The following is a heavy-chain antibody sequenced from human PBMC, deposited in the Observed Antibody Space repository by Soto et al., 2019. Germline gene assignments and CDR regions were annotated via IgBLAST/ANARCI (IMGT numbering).Heavy chain of an antibody. CDR1: GGSISSGGYY. D-gene: IGHD3-16*02. V-gene: IGHV4-31*03. CDR3: ATWGSYRYIYYYYYYMDV. CDR2: IYYSGST. Sequence: PSETLSLTCTVSGGSISSGGYYWSWIRQHPGKGLEWIGYIYYSGSTYYNPSLKSRVTISVDTSKNQFSLKLSSVTAADTAVYYCATWGSYRYIYYYYYYMDVWGKGTTVTVSS. J-gene: IGHJ6*03.